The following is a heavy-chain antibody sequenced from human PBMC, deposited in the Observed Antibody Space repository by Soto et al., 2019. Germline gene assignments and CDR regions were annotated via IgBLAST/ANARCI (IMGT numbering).Heavy chain of an antibody. CDR1: GGSISSGGYY. CDR2: IYYSGST. J-gene: IGHJ6*02. Sequence: SETLSLTCTVSGGSISSGGYYLICIRQHPGNGLEWIGYIYYSGSTYYNPSLKSRVTISVDTSKNQFSLKLSSVTAADTAVYYCARALLTDGMDVWGQGTTVTVSS. V-gene: IGHV4-31*03. CDR3: ARALLTDGMDV.